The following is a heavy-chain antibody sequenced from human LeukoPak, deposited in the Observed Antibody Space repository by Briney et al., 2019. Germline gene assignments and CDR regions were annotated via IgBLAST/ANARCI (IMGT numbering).Heavy chain of an antibody. Sequence: PGRSLRLSCAASGFIFSNYGMHWVRQAPAKGLEWVAVISYDGCNKYYADSVKGRFTISRDNSRNMLYLQMNSLRAEDTAVYYSTRDWNDLDYWGQGTLVTVSS. CDR3: TRDWNDLDY. J-gene: IGHJ4*02. CDR1: GFIFSNYG. D-gene: IGHD1-1*01. V-gene: IGHV3-30*03. CDR2: ISYDGCNK.